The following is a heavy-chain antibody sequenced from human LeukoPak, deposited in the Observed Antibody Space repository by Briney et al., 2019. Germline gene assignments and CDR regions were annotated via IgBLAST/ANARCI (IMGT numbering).Heavy chain of an antibody. CDR1: GFTFDDYA. D-gene: IGHD3-10*01. Sequence: GRSLRPSCAASGFTFDDYAMHWVRQAPGKGLEWVSGISWNSGSIGYADSVKGRFTISRDNAKNSLYLQMNSLRAEDTALYYCAKGPTYYYGSGSYSYFDYWGQGTLVTVSS. V-gene: IGHV3-9*01. CDR2: ISWNSGSI. CDR3: AKGPTYYYGSGSYSYFDY. J-gene: IGHJ4*02.